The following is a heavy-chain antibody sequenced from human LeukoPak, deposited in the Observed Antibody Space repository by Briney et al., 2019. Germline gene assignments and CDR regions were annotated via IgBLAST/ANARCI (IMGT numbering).Heavy chain of an antibody. CDR1: GFTFSSYA. D-gene: IGHD6-19*01. CDR3: AGEEFSSGWTGLDL. V-gene: IGHV3-33*08. CDR2: IWFDGSRE. J-gene: IGHJ4*02. Sequence: PGGSLRLSCSASGFTFSSYAMHWVRQAPGKGLEWVALIWFDGSREYYADSVRGRFTISRDNSKNTLYLQMNTLRAEDTAVYYCAGEEFSSGWTGLDLWGQGTLVTVSS.